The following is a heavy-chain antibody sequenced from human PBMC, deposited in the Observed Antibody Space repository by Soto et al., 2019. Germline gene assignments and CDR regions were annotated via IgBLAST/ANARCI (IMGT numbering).Heavy chain of an antibody. V-gene: IGHV1-69*13. J-gene: IGHJ6*01. Sequence: SARVSCKGCGGAFSSYASSWVRHAPAQGLEWMGGIIPISGTANYAQKFPGRVTITADESTSTAYMELSSLRSEDTAVYYCARDAVEAAGTWLRDSHSGMEVR. D-gene: IGHD6-13*01. CDR2: IIPISGTA. CDR3: ARDAVEAAGTWLRDSHSGMEV. CDR1: GGAFSSYA.